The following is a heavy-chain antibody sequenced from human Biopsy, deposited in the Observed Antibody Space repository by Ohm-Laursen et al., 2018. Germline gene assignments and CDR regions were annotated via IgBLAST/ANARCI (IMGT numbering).Heavy chain of an antibody. CDR3: VRGKYKDFSTGLPRPYHYTLDF. CDR2: ISARDGVV. Sequence: SLRLSCTASGLIFSDYYMSWIRQAPGKGLEWIAYISARDGVVYYADSAKGRFTISRDNTNNSLYLQMISLRPEDTAVFYCVRGKYKDFSTGLPRPYHYTLDFWGPGTTVTVSS. V-gene: IGHV3-11*01. J-gene: IGHJ6*02. CDR1: GLIFSDYY. D-gene: IGHD3-22*01.